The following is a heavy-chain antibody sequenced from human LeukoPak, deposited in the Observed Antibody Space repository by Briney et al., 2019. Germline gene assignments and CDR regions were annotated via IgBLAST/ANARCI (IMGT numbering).Heavy chain of an antibody. CDR1: GFDLSTYE. J-gene: IGHJ5*02. Sequence: PGGSLRLSCAASGFDLSTYEMNWVRQAPGKGLEWIADITISGHTKNYADSVKGRFTISRDNARTSLYLQMNSLRVEDTGVYYCARGDPRADHWGHGTLVTVSS. CDR3: ARGDPRADH. CDR2: ITISGHTK. V-gene: IGHV3-48*03.